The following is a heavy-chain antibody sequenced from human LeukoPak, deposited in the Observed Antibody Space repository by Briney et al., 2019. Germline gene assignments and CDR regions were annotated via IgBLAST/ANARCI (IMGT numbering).Heavy chain of an antibody. CDR1: GFTLSAYG. CDR3: ARDAAITPDAFDI. V-gene: IGHV3-21*01. CDR2: ISANGSIT. D-gene: IGHD5-12*01. Sequence: GGSLRLSCAASGFTLSAYGMSWVRQSPGQGLEWVSGISANGSITFYARSVRGRFTISRDNAKNSLYLQMNSLRAEDTAVYYCARDAAITPDAFDIWGQGTVVTVSS. J-gene: IGHJ3*02.